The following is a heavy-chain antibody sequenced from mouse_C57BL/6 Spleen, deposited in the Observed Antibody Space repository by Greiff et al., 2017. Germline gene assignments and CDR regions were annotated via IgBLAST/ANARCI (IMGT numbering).Heavy chain of an antibody. D-gene: IGHD1-1*01. CDR2: IDPEDGDT. Sequence: VQLQQPGAELVKPGASVKLSCKASGYTFTSYWMHWVKQRPGQGLEWIGMIDPEDGDTEYAPKFQGKATMTADTSSNTAYLQLSSLTSEDTAVYYCTTDFYYGSPYAMDYWGQVASVTVSS. J-gene: IGHJ4*01. CDR1: GYTFTSYW. V-gene: IGHV14-1*01. CDR3: TTDFYYGSPYAMDY.